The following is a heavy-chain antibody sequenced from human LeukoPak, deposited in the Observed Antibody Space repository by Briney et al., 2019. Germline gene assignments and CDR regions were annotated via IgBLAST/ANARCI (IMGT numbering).Heavy chain of an antibody. CDR2: ISAYNGNT. V-gene: IGHV1-18*01. J-gene: IGHJ4*02. Sequence: GASVKVSCKASGYTFTSYGISWVRQAPGQGLEWMGWISAYNGNTNYAQKLQGRVTMTTDTSTSTAYMELRSLRSDDTAVYYCARVGGYYYDSGGSDYWGQGTLVTVSS. D-gene: IGHD3-22*01. CDR3: ARVGGYYYDSGGSDY. CDR1: GYTFTSYG.